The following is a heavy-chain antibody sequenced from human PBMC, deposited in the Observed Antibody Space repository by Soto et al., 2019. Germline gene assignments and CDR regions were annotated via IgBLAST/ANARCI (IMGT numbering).Heavy chain of an antibody. V-gene: IGHV3-23*01. CDR2: ISNNLDNT. CDR3: SKQLAAAGSDY. CDR1: GFTFSSYA. D-gene: IGHD6-13*01. Sequence: GGSRRLSCVASGFTFSSYAMNWVRQAPGKGLEWVSTISNNLDNTYYADSVKGRFTISRDNSKNTLYLQMSNLRAEDTAVYYCSKQLAAAGSDYWGQGTMVTVSS. J-gene: IGHJ4*02.